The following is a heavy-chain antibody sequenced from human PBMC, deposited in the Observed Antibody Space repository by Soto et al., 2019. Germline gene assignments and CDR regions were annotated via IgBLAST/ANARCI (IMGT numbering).Heavy chain of an antibody. V-gene: IGHV5-51*01. CDR3: ARQKSWMPKTTNDDFDV. D-gene: IGHD1-1*01. J-gene: IGHJ3*01. CDR2: IYPGDSDT. CDR1: GYTFKTYV. Sequence: GDAVKVSCMFSGYTFKTYVICFVGEMPGKFLAWMGFIYPGDSDTTYSPSFQGQVTISVDKYISTAYLQWSSLKVSDTDIYSCARQKSWMPKTTNDDFDVCGKGQKVSVS.